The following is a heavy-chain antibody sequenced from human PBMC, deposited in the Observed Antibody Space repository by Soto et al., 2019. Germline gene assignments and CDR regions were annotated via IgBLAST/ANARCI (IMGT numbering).Heavy chain of an antibody. D-gene: IGHD6-25*01. CDR2: MNPNSGNT. J-gene: IGHJ4*02. V-gene: IGHV1-8*01. CDR3: ARGGYSSGDFDY. CDR1: GYTFTSYD. Sequence: QVQLVQSGAEVKKPGASVKVSCKASGYTFTSYDINWVRQATGQGLEWMGWMNPNSGNTGYSQKLQGRVTMTRNPSLSTDYMELSSLRSEDTAMYYCARGGYSSGDFDYWGQGTLVTVSS.